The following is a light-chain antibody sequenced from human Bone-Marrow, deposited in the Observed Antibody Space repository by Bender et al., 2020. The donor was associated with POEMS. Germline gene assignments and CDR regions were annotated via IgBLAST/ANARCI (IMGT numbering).Light chain of an antibody. J-gene: IGLJ3*02. CDR3: CSYAGSSTWV. Sequence: QSALTQPASVSGSPGQSITISCTGGSSDIGSYHYVSWYQQHPGKAPKLMIYDVSNRPSGVSNGFSGSKSGNTASLTISGLQPEDEADYYCCSYAGSSTWVFGGGTKLTVL. CDR1: SSDIGSYHY. CDR2: DVS. V-gene: IGLV2-14*03.